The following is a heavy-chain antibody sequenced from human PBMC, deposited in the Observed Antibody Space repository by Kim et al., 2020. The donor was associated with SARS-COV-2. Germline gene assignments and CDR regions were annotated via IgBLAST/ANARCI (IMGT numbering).Heavy chain of an antibody. D-gene: IGHD6-19*01. J-gene: IGHJ4*02. Sequence: NYNPSLKSRVTISVDTSKNQFSRNLNSVPAADTAVYYCARHGSGHSPFGYWGQGTLVTVSS. CDR3: ARHGSGHSPFGY. V-gene: IGHV4-59*08.